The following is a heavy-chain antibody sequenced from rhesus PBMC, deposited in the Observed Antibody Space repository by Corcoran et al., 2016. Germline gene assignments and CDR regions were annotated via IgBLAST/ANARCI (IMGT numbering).Heavy chain of an antibody. J-gene: IGHJ5-1*01. CDR2: NYGSAGST. D-gene: IGHD6-43*01. CDR3: ARHLGSSYGWRFDV. Sequence: QVQLQESGPAVVKPSETLSLTCAVSGGSISSSNWWDWIRQSPGKGLEWIGGNYGSAGSTVYSPSLKGRVTLAIGPSKNQFSLKLSSVTAADTAVYFCARHLGSSYGWRFDVWGAGVLVTVSS. V-gene: IGHV4-93*02. CDR1: GGSISSSNW.